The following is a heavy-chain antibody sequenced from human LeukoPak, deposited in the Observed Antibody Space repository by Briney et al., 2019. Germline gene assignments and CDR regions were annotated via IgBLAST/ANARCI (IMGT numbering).Heavy chain of an antibody. CDR1: GGSFSGYF. Sequence: PSEALSLTCGVYGGSFSGYFWSWIRQPPGKGLEWIGEINHSGSTNYNPSLKSRVTISVDTSKNQFSLKLSSVTAADTAVYYCARGPPVGGYIRYWGQGTLVTVSS. J-gene: IGHJ4*02. CDR3: ARGPPVGGYIRY. V-gene: IGHV4-34*01. D-gene: IGHD5-12*01. CDR2: INHSGST.